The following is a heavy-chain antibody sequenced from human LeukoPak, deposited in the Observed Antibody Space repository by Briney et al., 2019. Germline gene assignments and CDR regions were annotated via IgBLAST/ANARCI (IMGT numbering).Heavy chain of an antibody. D-gene: IGHD3-10*01. CDR3: ARGGVAAKYYFDY. CDR1: GGSISPLY. V-gene: IGHV4-59*11. CDR2: IYYSGTT. J-gene: IGHJ4*02. Sequence: SETLPLTCTVSGGSISPLYWSWIRQPPGKGLEFIGYIYYSGTTNYNPSLKSRVTLSVDTSKNQFSLKLSSVTAADTAVYYCARGGVAAKYYFDYWGQGTLVTVSS.